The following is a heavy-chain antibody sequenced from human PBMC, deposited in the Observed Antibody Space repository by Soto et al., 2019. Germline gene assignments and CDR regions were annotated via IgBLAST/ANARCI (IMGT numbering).Heavy chain of an antibody. CDR2: IRSKAYGGTT. CDR3: TSTGYCSSTSCRHLTYYYYYMDV. CDR1: GFTFGDYA. D-gene: IGHD2-2*01. Sequence: GGSLRLSCTASGFTFGDYAMSWFRQAPGKGLEWVGFIRSKAYGGTTEYAASVKGRFTISRDDSKSIAYLQMNSLKTEDTAVYYCTSTGYCSSTSCRHLTYYYYYMDVWGKGTTVTVSS. V-gene: IGHV3-49*03. J-gene: IGHJ6*03.